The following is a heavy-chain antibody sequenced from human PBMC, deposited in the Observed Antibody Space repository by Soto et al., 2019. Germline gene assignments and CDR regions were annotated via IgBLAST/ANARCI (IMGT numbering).Heavy chain of an antibody. J-gene: IGHJ3*02. D-gene: IGHD6-13*01. CDR1: GYTFTSYG. CDR2: ISAYNGNT. CDR3: ARDLFIAAAGTDAFDI. Sequence: VASVKVSCKASGYTFTSYGISWVRQAPGQGLEWMGWISAYNGNTNYAQKLQGRVTMTTDTSTSTAYMELRSLRSDDTAVYYCARDLFIAAAGTDAFDIWGQGTMVTVSS. V-gene: IGHV1-18*01.